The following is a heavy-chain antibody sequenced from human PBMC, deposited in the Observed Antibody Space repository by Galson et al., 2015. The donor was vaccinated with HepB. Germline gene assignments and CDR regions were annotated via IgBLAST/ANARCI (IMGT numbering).Heavy chain of an antibody. Sequence: SLRLSCAASGFTFSSYWMSWVRQAPGKGLEWVANIKQDGSEKYYVDSVKGRFTISRDNAKNSLYLQMNSLRAEDTAVYYCARERQQLAGQTDAFDIWGQGTMVTVSS. D-gene: IGHD6-13*01. CDR1: GFTFSSYW. J-gene: IGHJ3*02. V-gene: IGHV3-7*01. CDR3: ARERQQLAGQTDAFDI. CDR2: IKQDGSEK.